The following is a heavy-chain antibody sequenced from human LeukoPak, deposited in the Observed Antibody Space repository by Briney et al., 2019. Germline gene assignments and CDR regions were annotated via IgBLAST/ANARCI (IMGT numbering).Heavy chain of an antibody. CDR1: GATFSSYT. D-gene: IGHD3-10*01. CDR2: IIPILGIA. J-gene: IGHJ4*02. V-gene: IGHV1-69*02. CDR3: ASSGIVATYSSGSYFNFDC. Sequence: SVKVSCKASGATFSSYTISWVRQAPGPGHEWMGRIIPILGIANYAQKFQGRVTITADKSTSTAYMELSSLRSEDTAVYYCASSGIVATYSSGSYFNFDCWGQGTLVTVSS.